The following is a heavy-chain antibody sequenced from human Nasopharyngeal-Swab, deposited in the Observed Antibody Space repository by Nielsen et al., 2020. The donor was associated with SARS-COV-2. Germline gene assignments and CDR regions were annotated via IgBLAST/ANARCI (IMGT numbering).Heavy chain of an antibody. V-gene: IGHV3-30*03. J-gene: IGHJ5*02. CDR1: GFMFNNYG. D-gene: IGHD1-26*01. CDR3: ARGANWFDP. Sequence: GESLKISCTASGFMFNNYGMHWVRQAPGKGLEWVAVISYEGSVKSFADSVGGRFTISRDTSKSTLYLQMNSLRAEDTAVYYCARGANWFDPWGQGTLVTVSS. CDR2: ISYEGSVK.